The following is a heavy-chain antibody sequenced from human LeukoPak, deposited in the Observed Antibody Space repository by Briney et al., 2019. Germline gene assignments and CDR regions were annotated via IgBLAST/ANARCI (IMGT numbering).Heavy chain of an antibody. CDR1: GYTFSIYG. Sequence: GGSLRLSCAASGYTFSIYGMHWVRQAPGKGLEWVAVIWYDGSNKYYADSVKGRFTISRDNSKNTLYLQMNSLRAEDTGVYYCGRDWDGFRGVKIDLWGQGTPVTVSS. J-gene: IGHJ5*02. CDR2: IWYDGSNK. D-gene: IGHD3-10*01. CDR3: GRDWDGFRGVKIDL. V-gene: IGHV3-33*01.